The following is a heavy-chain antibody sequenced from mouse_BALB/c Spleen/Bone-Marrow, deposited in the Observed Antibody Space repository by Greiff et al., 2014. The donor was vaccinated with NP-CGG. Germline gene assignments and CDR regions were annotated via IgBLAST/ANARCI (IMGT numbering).Heavy chain of an antibody. CDR1: GYTFTNYW. CDR2: IDPSDSYS. Sequence: LVESGAELVKPGASVKLSCKASGYTFTNYWMHWVKQRPGQGLEWIGEIDPSDSYSNYNQNFKGKATLTVDKSSSTAYMQLTSLISEDSAVYYCARGVVYYYAMDYWGQGTSVTVSS. J-gene: IGHJ4*01. V-gene: IGHV1-69*02. CDR3: ARGVVYYYAMDY.